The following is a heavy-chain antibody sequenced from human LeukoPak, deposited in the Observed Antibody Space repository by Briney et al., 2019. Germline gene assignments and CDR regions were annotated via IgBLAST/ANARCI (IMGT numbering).Heavy chain of an antibody. Sequence: PSETLSLTCAVSGGSFSGYYWSWIRQPPGKGLEWIGGVNHSGNTNYKPSLKSRATISVDTSRIQFSLKLSSVTAADTAVYYCARALGSYSGYDYYWFAPWGQGTLVTVSS. J-gene: IGHJ5*02. CDR3: ARALGSYSGYDYYWFAP. V-gene: IGHV4-34*01. CDR1: GGSFSGYY. D-gene: IGHD5-12*01. CDR2: VNHSGNT.